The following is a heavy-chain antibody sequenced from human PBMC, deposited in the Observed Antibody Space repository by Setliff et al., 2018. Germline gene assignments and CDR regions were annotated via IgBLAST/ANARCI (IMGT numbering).Heavy chain of an antibody. D-gene: IGHD3-22*01. CDR3: ARDYYDSSGYYDYFDY. CDR1: GFTFSSYW. J-gene: IGHJ4*02. Sequence: PGGSLRLSCEASGFTFSSYWMSWVRQAPGKGLEWVANIKQDGSEKYYVDSVKGRFTISRDNAKNSLYLQMNSLRAEDTAVYYCARDYYDSSGYYDYFDYWGQGTLVTVSS. V-gene: IGHV3-7*01. CDR2: IKQDGSEK.